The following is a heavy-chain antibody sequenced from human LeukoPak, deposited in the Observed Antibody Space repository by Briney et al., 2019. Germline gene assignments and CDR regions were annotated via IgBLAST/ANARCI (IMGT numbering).Heavy chain of an antibody. CDR1: GFTFSSYG. CDR2: ISGSGHRT. V-gene: IGHV3-23*01. J-gene: IGHJ4*02. D-gene: IGHD6-13*01. Sequence: PGGSLRLSCAASGFTFSSYGVSWVRQAPGKGLEWVSGISGSGHRTYYADSVKGRFTISRDNSKSTLYLQMNSLRAEDTAVYYCARDSYSSSRNDYWGQGTLVTVSS. CDR3: ARDSYSSSRNDY.